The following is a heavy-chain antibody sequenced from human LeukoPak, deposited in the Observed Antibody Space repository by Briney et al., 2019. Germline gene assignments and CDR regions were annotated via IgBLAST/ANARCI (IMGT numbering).Heavy chain of an antibody. V-gene: IGHV1-18*01. J-gene: IGHJ4*02. D-gene: IGHD3-16*02. CDR3: ARDPSNTSGRYTYFDY. Sequence: ASVTVSCTTYGYTFTSHGISWVRQAPGQGLEWMGWISAFNGGTHYAQNLQGRVTMTTDTSTSTAYMELRSLRSDDTAVYYCARDPSNTSGRYTYFDYWGQGTLVTVSS. CDR1: GYTFTSHG. CDR2: ISAFNGGT.